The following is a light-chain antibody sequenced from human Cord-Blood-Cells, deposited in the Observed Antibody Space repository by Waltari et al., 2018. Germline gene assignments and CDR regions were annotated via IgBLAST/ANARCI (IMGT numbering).Light chain of an antibody. CDR1: SSDVGGYNY. Sequence: QSALTQPASVSGSPGQSITISCTGTSSDVGGYNYVSWYQHHPGKAPKLMIYDVINXXXXXXXXXXXXXXXXXXXXXXSGLQXEDEADYYCSSYTSSSTLYVFGTGTKVTVL. CDR3: SSYTSSSTLYV. CDR2: DVI. V-gene: IGLV2-14*03. J-gene: IGLJ1*01.